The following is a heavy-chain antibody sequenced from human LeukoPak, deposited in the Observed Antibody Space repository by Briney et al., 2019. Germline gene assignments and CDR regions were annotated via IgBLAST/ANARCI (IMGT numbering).Heavy chain of an antibody. Sequence: ASVKVSCKASGYTFTNYAMNWVRQAPGQRLEWMGWINVGNGNTKYSQKFQGRVTITRDTSASTAYMELSSLRSEDTAVYYCARGDCGGNDCYYIDYWGQGTLVTVSS. CDR3: ARGDCGGNDCYYIDY. V-gene: IGHV1-3*01. D-gene: IGHD2-21*01. CDR1: GYTFTNYA. J-gene: IGHJ4*02. CDR2: INVGNGNT.